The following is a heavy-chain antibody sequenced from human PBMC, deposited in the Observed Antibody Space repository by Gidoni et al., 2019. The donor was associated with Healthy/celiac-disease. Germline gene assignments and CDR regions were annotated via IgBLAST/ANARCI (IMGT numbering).Heavy chain of an antibody. Sequence: EVQLVESGGGLVQPGGSLRLSCAASGFTFSSYSMHWVRQAPGKGLECVSSISSSSSYLYYADSVKGRFTISRDNAQNSLYLQMNSLSAEDTAVYYCARGLDYWGQGTLVTVSS. V-gene: IGHV3-21*01. CDR1: GFTFSSYS. CDR2: ISSSSSYL. J-gene: IGHJ4*02. CDR3: ARGLDY.